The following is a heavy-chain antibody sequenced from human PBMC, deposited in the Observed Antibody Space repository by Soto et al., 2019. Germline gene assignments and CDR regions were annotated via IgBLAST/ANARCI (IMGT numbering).Heavy chain of an antibody. Sequence: ASVKVSCKASGYSFTGYFLHWVRQAPGQGREWMGWIKPISGDTDYAQKFQDRVTLTRDTSFDTAYMELSRLTSDDTAVYYCARGSSTAWVKVGNDYWGQGTLVTVSS. D-gene: IGHD5-18*01. CDR2: IKPISGDT. CDR3: ARGSSTAWVKVGNDY. CDR1: GYSFTGYF. V-gene: IGHV1-2*02. J-gene: IGHJ4*02.